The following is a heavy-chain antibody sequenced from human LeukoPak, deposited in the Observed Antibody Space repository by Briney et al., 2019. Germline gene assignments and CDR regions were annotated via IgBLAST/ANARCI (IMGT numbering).Heavy chain of an antibody. D-gene: IGHD6-13*01. J-gene: IGHJ4*02. CDR2: ISGSGGST. V-gene: IGHV3-23*01. CDR1: GFTFSSYA. Sequence: PGGALRLSCAAPGFTFSSYAMSSVRQAPGKGLERVSAISGSGGSTYYADSVKGRFTISRENSKNTLYLQMNSLGAEDTAVYYCAHISSSWPDYWGQGTLVTVSS. CDR3: AHISSSWPDY.